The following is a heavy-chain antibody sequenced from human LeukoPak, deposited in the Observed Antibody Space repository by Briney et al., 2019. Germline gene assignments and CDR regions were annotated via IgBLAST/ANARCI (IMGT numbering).Heavy chain of an antibody. J-gene: IGHJ4*02. CDR2: ISSGSTYI. Sequence: GGSLRLSCAASEFTFSTYSMNWVRQAPGKGLEWVSSISSGSTYIYYADSVKGRFTISRDNAKNSLYLQMNSLRAEDTALYYCAKGASDTAMGLATSFDYWGQGTLVTVSS. V-gene: IGHV3-21*04. CDR3: AKGASDTAMGLATSFDY. D-gene: IGHD5-18*01. CDR1: EFTFSTYS.